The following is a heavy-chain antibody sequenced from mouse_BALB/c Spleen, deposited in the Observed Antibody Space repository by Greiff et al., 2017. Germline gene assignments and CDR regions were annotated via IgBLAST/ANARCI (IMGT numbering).Heavy chain of an antibody. J-gene: IGHJ2*01. CDR3: ARLLRLDY. D-gene: IGHD1-2*01. V-gene: IGHV1-7*01. CDR1: GYTFTSYW. Sequence: QVQLQQPGAELAKPGASVKMSCKASGYTFTSYWMHWVKQRPGQGLEWIGYINPSTGYTEYNQKFKDKATLTADKSSSTAYMQLSSLTSEDSAVYYCARLLRLDYWGQGTTLTVSS. CDR2: INPSTGYT.